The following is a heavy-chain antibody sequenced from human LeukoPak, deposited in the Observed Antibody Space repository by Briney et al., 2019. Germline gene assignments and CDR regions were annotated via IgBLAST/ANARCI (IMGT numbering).Heavy chain of an antibody. CDR3: ARERNYDFWSGDNNWFDP. D-gene: IGHD3-3*01. Sequence: PSETLSLTCAVYGGSFSGYYWSWIRQPPGKGLEWIGEINHSGSTNYNPSLKSRVTISVDTSKNQFSLKLSSVTAADTAVYYCARERNYDFWSGDNNWFDPWGQGTLVTVS. CDR1: GGSFSGYY. J-gene: IGHJ5*02. CDR2: INHSGST. V-gene: IGHV4-34*01.